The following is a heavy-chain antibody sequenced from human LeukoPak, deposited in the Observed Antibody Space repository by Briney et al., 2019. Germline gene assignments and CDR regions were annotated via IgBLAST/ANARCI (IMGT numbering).Heavy chain of an antibody. J-gene: IGHJ5*02. CDR1: GYTFTSYY. CDR3: AGGLWWSRIEP. D-gene: IGHD4/OR15-4a*01. V-gene: IGHV1-46*01. Sequence: GASVKVSCKASGYTFTSYYMHWVRQAPGQGLEWMGMINPSGGSTNYAQKFQGRVTMTRDTSTSTVYMELSRLRSEDTAVYYCAGGLWWSRIEPWGQGTLVTVSS. CDR2: INPSGGST.